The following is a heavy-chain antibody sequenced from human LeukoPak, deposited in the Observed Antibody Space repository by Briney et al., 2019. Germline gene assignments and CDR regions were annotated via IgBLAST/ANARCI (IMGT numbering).Heavy chain of an antibody. Sequence: PGGSLRLSCAASGFTLSSHWMNWVRQAPGKGLECVANIKEDGSEKYYVDSVKGRFTISRDNAKNSLCLQMNSLRAEDTAIYYCVRSGGYWGQGTLVTVSS. D-gene: IGHD1-26*01. J-gene: IGHJ4*02. CDR1: GFTLSSHW. V-gene: IGHV3-7*05. CDR3: VRSGGY. CDR2: IKEDGSEK.